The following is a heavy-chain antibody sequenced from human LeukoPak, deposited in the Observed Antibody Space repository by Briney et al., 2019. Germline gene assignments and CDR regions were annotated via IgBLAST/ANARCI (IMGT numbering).Heavy chain of an antibody. V-gene: IGHV4-34*01. CDR1: GGSFSGYY. CDR2: INHSGST. Sequence: KTSETLSLTCAVYGGSFSGYYWTWIRQPPGKGLEWIGEINHSGSTNYNPSLKSRVTISVDTSKNQFSLKLNSVTAADTAVYYCARRKGYCSNTSCRERYFDYWGQGTLVTVSS. D-gene: IGHD2-2*01. J-gene: IGHJ4*02. CDR3: ARRKGYCSNTSCRERYFDY.